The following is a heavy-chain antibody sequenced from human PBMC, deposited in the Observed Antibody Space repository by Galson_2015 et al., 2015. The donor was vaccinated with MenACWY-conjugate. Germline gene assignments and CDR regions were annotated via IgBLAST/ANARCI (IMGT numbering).Heavy chain of an antibody. D-gene: IGHD2-21*02. J-gene: IGHJ3*02. Sequence: SMRLCCEVSDVNFEDYGMHWVRQAPGNGLEWVSGLSWNNLTIAHADSVKGRSTDSREHAQNCIYLENNSLREEDTASYYCVKETGGSDFYMGPRAFDMWGRGTLVIVSS. V-gene: IGHV3-9*01. CDR3: VKETGGSDFYMGPRAFDM. CDR1: DVNFEDYG. CDR2: LSWNNLTI.